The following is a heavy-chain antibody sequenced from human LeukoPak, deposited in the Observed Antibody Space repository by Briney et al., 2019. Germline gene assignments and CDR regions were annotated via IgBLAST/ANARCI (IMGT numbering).Heavy chain of an antibody. Sequence: PSETLSLTCAVYGGSFSGYYWSWIRQPPGKGLEWIGEINHSGSTNYNPSLKSRVTISVDTSKNQFSLKLSSVTAADTAVYYCARGISPKNWFDPWGQGTLVTVSS. CDR2: INHSGST. CDR1: GGSFSGYY. CDR3: ARGISPKNWFDP. V-gene: IGHV4-34*01. J-gene: IGHJ5*02.